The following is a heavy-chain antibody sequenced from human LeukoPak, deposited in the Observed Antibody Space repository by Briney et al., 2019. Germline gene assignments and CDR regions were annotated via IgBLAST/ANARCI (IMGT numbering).Heavy chain of an antibody. D-gene: IGHD3-22*01. J-gene: IGHJ5*02. V-gene: IGHV4-39*01. CDR1: GGSISSSSYY. CDR2: IYYSGST. CDR3: ASTYYYDSSGYYPNWFDP. Sequence: PSETLSFTCTVSGGSISSSSYYWGWIRQPPGKGLEWIGSIYYSGSTYYNPSLKSRVTISVDTSKNQFSLKLSSVTAADTAVYYCASTYYYDSSGYYPNWFDPWGQGTLVTVSS.